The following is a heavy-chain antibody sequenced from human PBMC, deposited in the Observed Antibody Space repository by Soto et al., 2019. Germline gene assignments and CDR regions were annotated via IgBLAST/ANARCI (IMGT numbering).Heavy chain of an antibody. J-gene: IGHJ3*02. CDR3: ARDWLIGSGYSALDAFDI. Sequence: EVQLVESGGGLVKPGGSLRLSCAASGFTFSSYSMNWVRQAPGKGLEWVSSISSSSSYIYYADSVKGRFTISRDNAKNSLYLQMNSLRAEDTAVYYCARDWLIGSGYSALDAFDIWGQGTMVTVSS. V-gene: IGHV3-21*01. CDR1: GFTFSSYS. D-gene: IGHD3-22*01. CDR2: ISSSSSYI.